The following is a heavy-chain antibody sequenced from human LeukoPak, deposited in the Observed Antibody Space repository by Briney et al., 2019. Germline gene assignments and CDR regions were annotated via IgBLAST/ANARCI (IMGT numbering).Heavy chain of an antibody. J-gene: IGHJ4*02. CDR2: IKSKTDGGTT. V-gene: IGHV3-15*01. D-gene: IGHD3-3*01. CDR3: TTDSRLEHDFWSGYYDDY. Sequence: GGSLRLSCAASGFTFSNAWMSWVRQAPGKGLEWVGRIKSKTDGGTTDYAAPVKGRFTISRDDSKNTLYLQMNSLKTEDTAVYYCTTDSRLEHDFWSGYYDDYWGQGTLVTVSS. CDR1: GFTFSNAW.